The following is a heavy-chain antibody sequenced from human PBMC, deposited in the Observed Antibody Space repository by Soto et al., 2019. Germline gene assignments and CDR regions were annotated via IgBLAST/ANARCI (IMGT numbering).Heavy chain of an antibody. CDR1: WFPLTAYGGR. D-gene: IGHD3-22*01. V-gene: IGHV2-5*01. CDR2: IHWNDDK. Sequence: SGPTPVNPPQTPSLTRSFSWFPLTAYGGRLIWFPQPPGETLEWLALIHWNDDKRYSPYLKSRLTITKDTSKNQVVLTLTNLDPLDTGTYFCAHTKDSSGFLTYWGQGILVNVSS. J-gene: IGHJ4*02. CDR3: AHTKDSSGFLTY.